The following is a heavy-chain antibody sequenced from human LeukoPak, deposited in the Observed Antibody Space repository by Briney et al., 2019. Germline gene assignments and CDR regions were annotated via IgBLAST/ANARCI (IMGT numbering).Heavy chain of an antibody. CDR2: ISSSSSYT. D-gene: IGHD2-21*02. CDR3: AGATIDRLGGDSPYYYYYGMDV. V-gene: IGHV3-11*06. CDR1: GFTFSDYY. Sequence: GGSLRLSCAASGFTFSDYYMSWIRQAPGKGLEWVSYISSSSSYTNYADSVKGRFAISRDNAKNSLYLRMNSLRAEDTAVYYCAGATIDRLGGDSPYYYYYGMDVWGQGTTVTVSS. J-gene: IGHJ6*02.